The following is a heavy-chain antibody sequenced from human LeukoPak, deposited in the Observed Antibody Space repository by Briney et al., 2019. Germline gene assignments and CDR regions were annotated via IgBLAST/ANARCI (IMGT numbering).Heavy chain of an antibody. CDR2: VKGDGIST. Sequence: GGSLRLSCAASGFTFSSYWMNWVRQAPGKGLEWVSRVKGDGISTLYADFVEGRFTISRDNARNTLYLQMNSLRADDTALYYCATGPYNAFEMWGQGTMVTVSS. CDR1: GFTFSSYW. V-gene: IGHV3-74*01. J-gene: IGHJ3*02. CDR3: ATGPYNAFEM. D-gene: IGHD2-2*02.